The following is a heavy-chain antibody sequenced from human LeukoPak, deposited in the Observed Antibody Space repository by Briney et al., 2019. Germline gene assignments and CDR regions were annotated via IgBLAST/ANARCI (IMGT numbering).Heavy chain of an antibody. CDR1: GGSFSGYY. V-gene: IGHV4-39*01. Sequence: SETLSLTCAVYGGSFSGYYWGWIRQPPGKGLEWIGSIYYSGSTYYNPSLKSRVTMSVDTSKNQFSLRLSSVTAADMAVYYCARHSGYYYARDAFDIWGQGTM. CDR3: ARHSGYYYARDAFDI. D-gene: IGHD3-22*01. J-gene: IGHJ3*02. CDR2: IYYSGST.